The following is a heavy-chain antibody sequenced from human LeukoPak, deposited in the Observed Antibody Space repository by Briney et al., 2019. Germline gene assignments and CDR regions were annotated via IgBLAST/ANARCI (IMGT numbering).Heavy chain of an antibody. J-gene: IGHJ3*02. D-gene: IGHD5-18*01. CDR1: VFTFTTYW. CDR3: ARDSRGYSNGVI. Sequence: GGPLSLSCALSVFTFTTYWTSWVRQAPGEGVEWVANIKQDGSEKYYVVSVKGRFTISRDNAKNVLYLQMNSVRAEDTAVYYCARDSRGYSNGVIWGQGTMVTVSS. V-gene: IGHV3-7*01. CDR2: IKQDGSEK.